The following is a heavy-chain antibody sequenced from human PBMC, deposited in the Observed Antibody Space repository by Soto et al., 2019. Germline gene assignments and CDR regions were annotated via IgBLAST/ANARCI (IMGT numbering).Heavy chain of an antibody. CDR2: ISYDGSNK. Sequence: LRLSCAASGFTFSSYAMHWVRQAPGKGLEWVAVISYDGSNKYYADSVKGRFTISRDNSKNTLYLQMNSLRAEDTAVYYCAISSGPGTTWCQGTLVTVSS. CDR3: AISSGPGTT. J-gene: IGHJ4*02. CDR1: GFTFSSYA. D-gene: IGHD6-19*01. V-gene: IGHV3-30-3*01.